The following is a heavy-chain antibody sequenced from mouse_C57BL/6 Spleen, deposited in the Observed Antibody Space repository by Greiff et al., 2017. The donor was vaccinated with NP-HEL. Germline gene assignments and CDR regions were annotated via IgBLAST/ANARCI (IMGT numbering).Heavy chain of an antibody. CDR3: ARIEEYDEAWFAY. D-gene: IGHD2-14*01. V-gene: IGHV1-82*01. J-gene: IGHJ3*01. CDR2: IYPGDGDT. Sequence: QVQLQQSGPELVKPGASVKISCKASGYAFSSSWMNWVKQRPGKGLEWIGRIYPGDGDTNYNGKFKGKATLTADKSSSTAYMQLSSLTSEDSAVYFCARIEEYDEAWFAYWGQGTLVTVSA. CDR1: GYAFSSSW.